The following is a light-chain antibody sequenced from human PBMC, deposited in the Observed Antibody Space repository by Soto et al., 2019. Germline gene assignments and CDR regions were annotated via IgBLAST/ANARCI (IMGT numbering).Light chain of an antibody. CDR2: EVS. CDR1: SSDVGGYNY. Sequence: QPVLTQPPSVSGAPGQRVTISCTGTSSDVGGYNYVSWYQQHPGKAPKLMIYEVSNRPSGVSNRFSGSKSGNTASLTISGLQAEDEADYYCSSYTSSSTLEVFGGGTKLTVL. CDR3: SSYTSSSTLEV. J-gene: IGLJ2*01. V-gene: IGLV2-14*01.